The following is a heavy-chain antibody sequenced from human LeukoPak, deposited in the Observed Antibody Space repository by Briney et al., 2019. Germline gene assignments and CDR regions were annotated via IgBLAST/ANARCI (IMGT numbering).Heavy chain of an antibody. Sequence: AETLTLTCIASGGSIRSYCGWMRQPPGKGLECIGMSYYTGTTSHYQSLYRRVAISVANTKNKTCLRLSTITAAATAVYYCVGFFYGVAKTWGQGNLVTVSS. V-gene: IGHV4-59*05. CDR2: SYYTGTT. CDR3: VGFFYGVAKT. J-gene: IGHJ4*02. CDR1: GGSIRSY. D-gene: IGHD2-15*01.